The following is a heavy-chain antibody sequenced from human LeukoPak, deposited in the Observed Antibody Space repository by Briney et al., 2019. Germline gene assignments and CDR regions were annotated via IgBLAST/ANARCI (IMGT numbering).Heavy chain of an antibody. Sequence: PGGSLRLSCAASGFTFTSYAVTWVRQTPGKGLEWVSVIYIIGSTFYADSVKGRFTISRDNSMNTVHLEMNSLRAEDTGIYYCARGLNYFPIDYWGQGTLVTVSS. CDR3: ARGLNYFPIDY. V-gene: IGHV3-23*05. D-gene: IGHD2/OR15-2a*01. CDR2: IYIIGST. CDR1: GFTFTSYA. J-gene: IGHJ4*02.